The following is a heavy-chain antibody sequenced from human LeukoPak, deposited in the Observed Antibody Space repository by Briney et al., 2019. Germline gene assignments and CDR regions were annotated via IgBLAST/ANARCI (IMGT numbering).Heavy chain of an antibody. CDR2: IRPSGGST. CDR1: GYTFTSYG. D-gene: IGHD2-8*01. Sequence: ASVKVSCKASGYTFTSYGISWVRQAPGQGLEWMGMIRPSGGSTTYAQKFQGRVTMTRDTSTSTVYMELSSLRPEDTAVYYCARDHCTHGLCYNSLFYWGQGTLVTVSS. J-gene: IGHJ4*02. CDR3: ARDHCTHGLCYNSLFY. V-gene: IGHV1-46*01.